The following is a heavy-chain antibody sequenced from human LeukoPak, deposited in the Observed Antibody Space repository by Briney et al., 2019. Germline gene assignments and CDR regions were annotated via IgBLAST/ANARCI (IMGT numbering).Heavy chain of an antibody. CDR1: GFTFRNYA. CDR3: AREGWSGRNGEYLVGGMDV. J-gene: IGHJ6*02. V-gene: IGHV3-23*01. CDR2: ISNDGVYT. Sequence: GGSLRLSCVASGFTFRNYAMSWVRQSPGKGLEWISAISNDGVYTFHADSVKGRFTISRDNAKNTLYLQMHSLRAEDTALYYCAREGWSGRNGEYLVGGMDVWAQGTTVTVSS. D-gene: IGHD1-26*01.